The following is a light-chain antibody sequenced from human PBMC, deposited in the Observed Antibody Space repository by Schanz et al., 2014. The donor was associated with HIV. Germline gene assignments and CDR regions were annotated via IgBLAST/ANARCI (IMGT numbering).Light chain of an antibody. V-gene: IGKV3-15*01. J-gene: IGKJ1*01. CDR1: QSVSTK. CDR3: QQFNNWPPEGT. Sequence: EIVMTQSPATLSLSPGERATLSCRASQSVSTKLAWFQQKPGQAPRLLISGASTRATGVPARFSGSGSGTEFTLTISSLLSEDFAIYYCQQFNNWPPEGTFGQGTKVELK. CDR2: GAS.